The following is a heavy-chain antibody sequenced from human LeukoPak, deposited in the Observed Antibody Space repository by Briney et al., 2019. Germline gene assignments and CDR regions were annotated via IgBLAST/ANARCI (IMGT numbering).Heavy chain of an antibody. CDR2: IWYDGSNK. D-gene: IGHD3-3*01. J-gene: IGHJ5*02. CDR1: GFTFSSYG. Sequence: GRSLRLPCAASGFTFSSYGMHWVRQAPGKGLEWVAVIWYDGSNKYYADSVKGRFTISRDNSKNTLYLQMNSLRAEDTAVYYCAKDYYDFWSGQYNWFDPWGQGTLVTVSS. CDR3: AKDYYDFWSGQYNWFDP. V-gene: IGHV3-33*06.